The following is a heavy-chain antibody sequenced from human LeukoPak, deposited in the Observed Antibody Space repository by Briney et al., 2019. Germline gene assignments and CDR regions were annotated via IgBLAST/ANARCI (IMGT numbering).Heavy chain of an antibody. V-gene: IGHV3-7*01. Sequence: GGSLRLSCAASGFTFSGHWVSWVRQAPGKGLEWVANINQGRSDKYYVDSVKGRFTISRDNANNLLYLQMNSLRGEDTAVYYCTRDRSRAEDDWGQGTLVTVSS. D-gene: IGHD1-14*01. CDR3: TRDRSRAEDD. J-gene: IGHJ4*02. CDR1: GFTFSGHW. CDR2: INQGRSDK.